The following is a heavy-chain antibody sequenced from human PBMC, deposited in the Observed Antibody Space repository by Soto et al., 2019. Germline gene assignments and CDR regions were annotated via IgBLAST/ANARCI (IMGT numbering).Heavy chain of an antibody. CDR2: ISSSSSYT. CDR3: ARPTLWGYSYVFFR. Sequence: GSLSLSCAASGFTFSDYYMSWIRQAPGKGLEWVSYISSSSSYTNYADSVKGRFTISRDNAKNSLYLQMNSLRAEDTAVYYCARPTLWGYSYVFFRWGQGTLVTVSS. D-gene: IGHD5-18*01. J-gene: IGHJ4*02. CDR1: GFTFSDYY. V-gene: IGHV3-11*03.